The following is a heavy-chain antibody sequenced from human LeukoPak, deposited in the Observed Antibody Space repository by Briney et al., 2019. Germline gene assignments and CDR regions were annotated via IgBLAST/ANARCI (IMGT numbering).Heavy chain of an antibody. J-gene: IGHJ4*02. CDR2: INSDGRDT. V-gene: IGHV3-74*01. CDR3: ARDLNRRVFTDY. CDR1: GFTLSSYW. Sequence: GGSLRLSCAASGFTLSSYWMHWVRHAPGKGRVWVSCINSDGRDTIYADSVKARFTISRDNAKTTLYLQMDSLRAEDTAVYYCARDLNRRVFTDYWGQGTLVTVSS.